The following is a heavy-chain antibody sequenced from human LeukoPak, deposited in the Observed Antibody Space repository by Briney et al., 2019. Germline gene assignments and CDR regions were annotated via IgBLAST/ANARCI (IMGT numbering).Heavy chain of an antibody. CDR1: GFTLSSYW. D-gene: IGHD3-10*01. CDR3: ARDPPGEGIDY. CDR2: INSAGSDT. V-gene: IGHV3-74*01. Sequence: GGSLRLSCAASGFTLSSYWMHWVRQGPGKGLVWVSHINSAGSDTSYADSVKGRFTISRDNAKNMLYLQMNSLRAEDTAVYYCARDPPGEGIDYWGQGTLVAVSS. J-gene: IGHJ4*02.